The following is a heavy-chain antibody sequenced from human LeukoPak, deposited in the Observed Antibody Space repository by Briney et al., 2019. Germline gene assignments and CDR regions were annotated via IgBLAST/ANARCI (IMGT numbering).Heavy chain of an antibody. D-gene: IGHD2-15*01. CDR3: ARGQYCSGGSCYSGFDY. V-gene: IGHV4-59*08. J-gene: IGHJ4*02. CDR2: IYYSGST. CDR1: GGSISSYY. Sequence: SETLSLTCTVPGGSISSYYWSWIRQPPGKGLEWIGYIYYSGSTNYNPSLKSRVTISVDTSKNQFSLKLSSVTAADTAVYYCARGQYCSGGSCYSGFDYWGQGTLVTVSS.